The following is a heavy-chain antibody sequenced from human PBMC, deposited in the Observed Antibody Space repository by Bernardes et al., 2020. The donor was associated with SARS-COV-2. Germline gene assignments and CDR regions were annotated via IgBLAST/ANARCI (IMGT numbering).Heavy chain of an antibody. CDR2: IKTKLDGETT. Sequence: GGSLRLSCAASGFTFSNSCMNWVRQAPGKGLEWIGHIKTKLDGETTDYATPVKGRFTISRDDSKSTLFLQMNSLKTDDTAVYYCAADRLYNWFDPWGQGTLVTVSS. D-gene: IGHD3-10*01. CDR3: AADRLYNWFDP. J-gene: IGHJ5*02. V-gene: IGHV3-15*01. CDR1: GFTFSNSC.